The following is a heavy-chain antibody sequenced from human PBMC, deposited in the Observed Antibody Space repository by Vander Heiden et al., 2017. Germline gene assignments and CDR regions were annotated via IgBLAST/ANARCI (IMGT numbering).Heavy chain of an antibody. CDR1: GFNFSYYA. Sequence: EVQLVLAGGGWVQPGRFLRVSCEASGFNFSYYAMTWVSPAPGKGRAGVSMRSESGNDADDAGSVEGRFIISRDNSKNTRYRQRNSRRAGDTVLYYYAKEGLWYGGNWFDPWGQGTLVTVSS. J-gene: IGHJ5*01. CDR3: AKEGLWYGGNWFDP. V-gene: IGHV3-23*04. D-gene: IGHD3-10*01. CDR2: RSESGNDA.